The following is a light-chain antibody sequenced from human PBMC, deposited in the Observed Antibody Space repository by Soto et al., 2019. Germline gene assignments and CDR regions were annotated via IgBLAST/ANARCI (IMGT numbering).Light chain of an antibody. CDR3: SSYAGSNNVV. V-gene: IGLV2-8*01. CDR2: EVS. Sequence: QSALTQPPSASGSPGQSVTISCTGTSSDVGSYKYVSWYQQHPGKAPKLMIYEVSKRPSGVPDRFSGSKSGNTASLTVSGLQAEDEADYYCSSYAGSNNVVFGGGTKVTVL. CDR1: SSDVGSYKY. J-gene: IGLJ2*01.